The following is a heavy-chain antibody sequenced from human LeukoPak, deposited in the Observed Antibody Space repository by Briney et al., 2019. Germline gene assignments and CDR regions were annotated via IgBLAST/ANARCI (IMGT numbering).Heavy chain of an antibody. V-gene: IGHV3-30*02. D-gene: IGHD6-13*01. CDR1: GFTFTNDF. CDR2: IRYDGSNK. Sequence: AGGSLRLSCAASGFTFTNDFMTWVRQAPGKGLEWVAYIRYDGSNKYYADSVKGRFTISRDNSKKTLYLQMNSLRAEVTAVYYCATAAAAGIGYYFDYWGQGTLVTVSS. J-gene: IGHJ4*02. CDR3: ATAAAAGIGYYFDY.